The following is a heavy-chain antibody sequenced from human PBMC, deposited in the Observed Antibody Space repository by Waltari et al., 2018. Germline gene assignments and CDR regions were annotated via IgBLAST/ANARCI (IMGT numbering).Heavy chain of an antibody. CDR3: GKGKYGSAYSAVDY. CDR1: GFTFIKYP. CDR2: ISSGVSNR. J-gene: IGHJ4*02. D-gene: IGHD3-22*01. V-gene: IGHV3-30-3*02. Sequence: VQLLESGGGLDQPGGYPTLSRVTSGFTFIKYPLHWVRQPPGKGLEGVTGISSGVSNRFYADSVKGRFTISRDISMNMLYLYMNRVRAEDSAVYYCGKGKYGSAYSAVDYWGQGPWSPSLQ.